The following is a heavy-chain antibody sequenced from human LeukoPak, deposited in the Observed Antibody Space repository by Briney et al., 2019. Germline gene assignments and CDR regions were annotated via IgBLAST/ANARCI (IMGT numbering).Heavy chain of an antibody. J-gene: IGHJ4*02. CDR1: GFTFSSYG. Sequence: GRSLRLSCAASGFTFSSYGMHWVRQAPGKGLEWVAVIWYDGSNKYYADSVKGRFTISRDNSKNTLYLPMHSLRAEDTAVYYGANDGGLDYHFWSGYHRTAYYFDYWGQGTLVTVSS. D-gene: IGHD3-3*01. CDR3: ANDGGLDYHFWSGYHRTAYYFDY. CDR2: IWYDGSNK. V-gene: IGHV3-33*06.